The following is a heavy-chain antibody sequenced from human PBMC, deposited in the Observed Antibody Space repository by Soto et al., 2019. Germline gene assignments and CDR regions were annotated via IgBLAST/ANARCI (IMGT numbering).Heavy chain of an antibody. D-gene: IGHD3-10*01. J-gene: IGHJ6*02. CDR3: ARVVSTMVRGVIITDGMDV. Sequence: ASVKVSCKASGHTFTSYGISWVRQAPGQGLEWMGWISAYNGNTNYAQKLQGRVTMTTDTSTSTAYMELRSLRSDDTAVYYCARVVSTMVRGVIITDGMDVWGQGTTVTVSS. V-gene: IGHV1-18*04. CDR1: GHTFTSYG. CDR2: ISAYNGNT.